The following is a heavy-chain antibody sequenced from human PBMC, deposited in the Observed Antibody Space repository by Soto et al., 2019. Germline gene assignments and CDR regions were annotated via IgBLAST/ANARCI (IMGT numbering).Heavy chain of an antibody. CDR1: GFTFSSYG. CDR2: ISGDGNDK. D-gene: IGHD1-26*01. Sequence: PGGSLRLSCAASGFTFSSYGMHWVRQAPGKGLEWVAVISGDGNDKYYPDSMKGRFTISRDNFNNTLYLQLNSLRPEDTAVYHCVQGASTAHQPLDSWGQGVLVTVSS. J-gene: IGHJ4*02. CDR3: VQGASTAHQPLDS. V-gene: IGHV3-30*03.